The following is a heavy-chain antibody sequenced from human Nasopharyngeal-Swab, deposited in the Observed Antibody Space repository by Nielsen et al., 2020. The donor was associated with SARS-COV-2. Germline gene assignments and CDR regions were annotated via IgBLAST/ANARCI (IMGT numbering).Heavy chain of an antibody. J-gene: IGHJ4*02. Sequence: GGSLKISCAASGFTFSSYGMHWVRQAPGKGLEWVAVISYDGSNKYYADSVKGRFTISRDNSKNTLYLQMNSLRAEDTAVYYCALAVYDYIDYWGQGTLVTVSS. CDR2: ISYDGSNK. D-gene: IGHD5/OR15-5a*01. CDR1: GFTFSSYG. V-gene: IGHV3-30*03. CDR3: ALAVYDYIDY.